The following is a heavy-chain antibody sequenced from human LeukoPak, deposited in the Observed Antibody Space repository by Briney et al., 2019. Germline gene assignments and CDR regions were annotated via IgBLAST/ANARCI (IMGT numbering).Heavy chain of an antibody. J-gene: IGHJ4*02. CDR2: LYFSGST. CDR1: GNSISNYY. D-gene: IGHD3-3*01. CDR3: ARGIAGEWLPI. Sequence: SETLSLTCTVSGNSISNYYWSWIRQPPGNGLEWIGYLYFSGSTNYNPSLKSRVTISVDTSKNQFSLKLSSVTAADTAMYYCARGIAGEWLPIWGQGTLVTVSS. V-gene: IGHV4-59*01.